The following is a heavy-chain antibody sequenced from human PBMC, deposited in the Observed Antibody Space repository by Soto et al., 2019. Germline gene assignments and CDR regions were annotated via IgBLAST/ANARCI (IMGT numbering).Heavy chain of an antibody. CDR1: GGYISSYY. CDR2: IYYSGST. Sequence: SETLSLTCTVSGGYISSYYWSWIRQPPGKGLEWIGYIYYSGSTNYNPSLKSRVTISVDTSKNQFSLKLSSVTAADTAVYYCARVAADYDFWSGAGSIDVWGKGTTVTVSS. CDR3: ARVAADYDFWSGAGSIDV. V-gene: IGHV4-59*01. J-gene: IGHJ6*04. D-gene: IGHD3-3*01.